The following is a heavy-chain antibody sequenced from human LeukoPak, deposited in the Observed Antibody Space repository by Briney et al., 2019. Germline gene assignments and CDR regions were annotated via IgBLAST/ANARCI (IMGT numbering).Heavy chain of an antibody. D-gene: IGHD3-3*01. Sequence: GASVKVSCKASGGTFSGYGISWVRQAPGQGLEWMGGVIPMFTTTNYAQTLQGRITITADESTNTAYMELSSLRYEDTAVYYCARGLLRFLEWRNFDSWRQGTLVTVSS. CDR2: VIPMFTTT. CDR1: GGTFSGYG. V-gene: IGHV1-69*13. CDR3: ARGLLRFLEWRNFDS. J-gene: IGHJ4*02.